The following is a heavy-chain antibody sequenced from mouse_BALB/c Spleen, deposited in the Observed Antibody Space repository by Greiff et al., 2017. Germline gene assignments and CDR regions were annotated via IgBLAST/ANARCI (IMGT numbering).Heavy chain of an antibody. J-gene: IGHJ4*01. V-gene: IGHV5-17*02. Sequence: EVQLVESGGGLVQPGGSRKLSCAASGFTFSSFGMHWVRQAPEQGLEWVAYISSGSSTIYYADTVKGRFTISRDNPKNTLFLQMTSLRSEDTAMYYCARVRDYAMDYWGQGTSVTVSS. CDR1: GFTFSSFG. D-gene: IGHD2-14*01. CDR2: ISSGSSTI. CDR3: ARVRDYAMDY.